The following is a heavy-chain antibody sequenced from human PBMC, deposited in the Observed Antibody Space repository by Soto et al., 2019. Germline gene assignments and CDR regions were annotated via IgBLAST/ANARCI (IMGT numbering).Heavy chain of an antibody. J-gene: IGHJ4*02. V-gene: IGHV3-23*01. CDR2: ISDSGNST. D-gene: IGHD4-17*01. CDR1: GFTFSSYA. Sequence: PGGSLRLSCAASGFTFSSYAMSWVRQAPGKGLEWVSTISDSGNSTYSADSVKGRFTISRDNSKNTLYLQMNRLRAEDTAVYYCARDRYGDPLWGQDDFDYWGQGTLVTVSS. CDR3: ARDRYGDPLWGQDDFDY.